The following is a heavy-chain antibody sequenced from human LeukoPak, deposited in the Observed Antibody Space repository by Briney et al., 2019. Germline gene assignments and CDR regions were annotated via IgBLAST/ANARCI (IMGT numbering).Heavy chain of an antibody. V-gene: IGHV4-39*07. CDR2: INHSGST. Sequence: SETLSLTCTVSGGSVSSGSYYWSWIRQPPGKGLEWIGEINHSGSTNYNPSLKSRVTISVDTSKNQFSLKLSSVTAADTAVYYCARVIAAAGRWGYYYYYYGMDVWGQGTTVTVSS. CDR3: ARVIAAAGRWGYYYYYYGMDV. J-gene: IGHJ6*02. D-gene: IGHD6-13*01. CDR1: GGSVSSGSYY.